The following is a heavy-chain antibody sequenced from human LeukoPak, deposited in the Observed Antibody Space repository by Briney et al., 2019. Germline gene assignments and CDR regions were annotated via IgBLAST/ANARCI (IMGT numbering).Heavy chain of an antibody. CDR2: IWYDGSNK. CDR1: GFTFSSYG. Sequence: PAGSLRPSCAASGFTFSSYGMHWVRQPPGKVLEWVAVIWYDGSNKYYADSVKGRFTNSRDNSKNTLYLQMNSLRAEDTAVYYCAREGGSGSYYNIYYFDYWGQGTLVTVSS. J-gene: IGHJ4*02. V-gene: IGHV3-33*01. D-gene: IGHD3-10*01. CDR3: AREGGSGSYYNIYYFDY.